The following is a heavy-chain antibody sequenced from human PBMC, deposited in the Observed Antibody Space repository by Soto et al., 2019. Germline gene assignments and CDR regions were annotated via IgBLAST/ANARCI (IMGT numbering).Heavy chain of an antibody. CDR1: GFTFSDHH. D-gene: IGHD5-18*01. Sequence: GGSLRLSCAASGFTFSDHHMDWVRQAPGKGLEWVGRTRNKSSSYTTEYAASVKGRFTISRDDAKSSLYLQMNSLKAEDTAVYYCARSGSHVDTAMVATYYYYYYMDVWGKGTTVTVSS. J-gene: IGHJ6*03. CDR2: TRNKSSSYTT. V-gene: IGHV3-72*01. CDR3: ARSGSHVDTAMVATYYYYYYMDV.